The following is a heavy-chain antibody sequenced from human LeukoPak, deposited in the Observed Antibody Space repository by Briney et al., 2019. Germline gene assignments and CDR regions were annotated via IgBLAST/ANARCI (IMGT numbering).Heavy chain of an antibody. CDR2: ISSSSSYI. J-gene: IGHJ4*02. D-gene: IGHD2-15*01. CDR1: GFTFSSYS. CDR3: ARDSSPYCSGGSCSTLDY. Sequence: PGGSLRLSCAASGFTFSSYSMNWVRQAPGKGLEWVSSISSSSSYIYYADSVKGRFTISRDNAKSSLYLQMNSLRAEDTAVYYCARDSSPYCSGGSCSTLDYWGQGTLVTVSS. V-gene: IGHV3-21*01.